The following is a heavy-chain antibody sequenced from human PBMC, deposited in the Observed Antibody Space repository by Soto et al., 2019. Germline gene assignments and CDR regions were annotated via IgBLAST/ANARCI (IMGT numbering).Heavy chain of an antibody. Sequence: QVQLVESGGGVVQPGRSLRLSCAASGFTFSSYGMHWVRQAPGKGLEWVAVISYDGSNKYYADSVKGRFTISRDNSKNTLYLQMNSLRAEDTAVYYCAKDDAHYCMDVWGQGTTVTVSS. J-gene: IGHJ6*02. CDR1: GFTFSSYG. CDR3: AKDDAHYCMDV. CDR2: ISYDGSNK. V-gene: IGHV3-30*18.